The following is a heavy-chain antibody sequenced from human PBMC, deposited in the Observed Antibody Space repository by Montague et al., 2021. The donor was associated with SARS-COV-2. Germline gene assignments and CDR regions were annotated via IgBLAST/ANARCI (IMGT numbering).Heavy chain of an antibody. V-gene: IGHV4-34*01. CDR1: GGSFSDYF. CDR2: INHRGTS. CDR3: ARGRQHFNMIVVVMTGGEYYLDX. D-gene: IGHD3-22*01. J-gene: IGHJ4*02. Sequence: SETLSLTCAVYGGSFSDYFWTWIRQPPGKGLEWIGEINHRGTSNYNPSLKSRVSISVDTSKNQFSLYLGSVTAADTAVYYCARGRQHFNMIVVVMTGGEYYLDXWGQGTLVTVSS.